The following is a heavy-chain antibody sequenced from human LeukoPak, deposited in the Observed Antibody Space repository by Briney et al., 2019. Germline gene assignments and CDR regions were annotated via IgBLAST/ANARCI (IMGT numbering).Heavy chain of an antibody. V-gene: IGHV3-48*03. Sequence: GGSLRLSCAASGFTFSSYAMNWVRQAPGKGLEWVSYISTSGSSIYYADSVKGRFTMSRDNAKNSLLLEMNSLGAEDTAVYYCARDRSGWYYFDYWGQGVLVTVSS. CDR3: ARDRSGWYYFDY. J-gene: IGHJ4*02. CDR1: GFTFSSYA. D-gene: IGHD6-19*01. CDR2: ISTSGSSI.